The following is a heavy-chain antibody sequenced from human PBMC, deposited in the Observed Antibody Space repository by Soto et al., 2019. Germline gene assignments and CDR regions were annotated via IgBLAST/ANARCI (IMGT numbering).Heavy chain of an antibody. D-gene: IGHD4-17*01. Sequence: EVQLVESGGGLVQPGGSLKLSCAASGFTFSGSATHWVRQASGKGLEWVGRIRSKANSYATAYAASVKGRFTISRDDSKNTAYLQMNSLKTEDTAVYYCTRLGYGDYVYYYGMDVWGQGTTVTVSS. V-gene: IGHV3-73*02. J-gene: IGHJ6*02. CDR3: TRLGYGDYVYYYGMDV. CDR2: IRSKANSYAT. CDR1: GFTFSGSA.